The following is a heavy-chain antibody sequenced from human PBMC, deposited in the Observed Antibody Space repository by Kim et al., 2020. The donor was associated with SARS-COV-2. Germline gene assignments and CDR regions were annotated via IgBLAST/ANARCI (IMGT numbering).Heavy chain of an antibody. J-gene: IGHJ6*02. CDR2: IWYDGSNK. Sequence: GGSLRLSCAASGFTFSSYGMHWVRQAPGKGLEWVAVIWYDGSNKYYADSVKGRFTISRDNSKNTLYLQMNSLRAEDTAVYYCARDRLAAAGKWAYNYYYYYGMDVWGQGTTVTVSS. CDR1: GFTFSSYG. D-gene: IGHD6-13*01. CDR3: ARDRLAAAGKWAYNYYYYYGMDV. V-gene: IGHV3-33*01.